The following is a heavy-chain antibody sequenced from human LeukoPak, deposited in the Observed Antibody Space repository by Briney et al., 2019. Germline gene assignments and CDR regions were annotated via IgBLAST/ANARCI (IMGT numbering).Heavy chain of an antibody. CDR1: GFSFNNYG. CDR2: IRYDGNNK. CDR3: AKAGDSSGWSYFDY. V-gene: IGHV3-30*02. J-gene: IGHJ4*02. D-gene: IGHD6-19*01. Sequence: GGSLRLSCAASGFSFNNYGMHWVRQAPGKGLEWLAVIRYDGNNKFYGDSGKGRFTISRDNSKNTLFLQMNSLTAEDTAMYYCAKAGDSSGWSYFDYWGQGTLVTVSS.